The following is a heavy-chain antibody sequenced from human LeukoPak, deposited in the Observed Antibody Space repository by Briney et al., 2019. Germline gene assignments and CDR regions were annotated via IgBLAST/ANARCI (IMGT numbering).Heavy chain of an antibody. CDR2: IYYSGST. J-gene: IGHJ5*02. CDR3: ARHSDYYDSSGYYYNWFDP. CDR1: GGSISSYY. Sequence: SETLSPTCTVSGGSISSYYWSWIRQPPGKGLEWIGYIYYSGSTNYNPSLKSRVTISVDTSTNQFSLKLSSVTAADTAVYYCARHSDYYDSSGYYYNWFDPWGQGTLVTVSS. V-gene: IGHV4-59*08. D-gene: IGHD3-22*01.